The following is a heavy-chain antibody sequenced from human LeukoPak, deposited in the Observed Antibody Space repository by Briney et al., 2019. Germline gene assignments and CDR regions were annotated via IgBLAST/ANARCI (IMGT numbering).Heavy chain of an antibody. CDR3: ARQRGYSYGYFDY. Sequence: GESLKISCKGSGYSFTSYWIGWVRQMPGKGLEWMGVIYPGDSDTRYSPFFQGQVTISADKSISTAYLQWSSLKASDTAMYYCARQRGYSYGYFDYWGQGTLVTVSS. V-gene: IGHV5-51*01. CDR2: IYPGDSDT. J-gene: IGHJ4*02. CDR1: GYSFTSYW. D-gene: IGHD5-18*01.